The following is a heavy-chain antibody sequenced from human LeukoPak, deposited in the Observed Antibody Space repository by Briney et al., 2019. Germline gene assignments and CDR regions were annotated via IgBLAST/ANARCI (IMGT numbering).Heavy chain of an antibody. CDR1: GGSFSGYY. Sequence: SETLSLTCAVYGGSFSGYYWSWIRQPPGKGLEWIGEINHSGSTNYNPSLKSRVTISVDTSKNQFSLKLSSVTAPDTAVYYCARGGRFLEWLKSPFDPWGQGTLVTVSS. CDR3: ARGGRFLEWLKSPFDP. V-gene: IGHV4-34*01. CDR2: INHSGST. J-gene: IGHJ5*02. D-gene: IGHD3-3*01.